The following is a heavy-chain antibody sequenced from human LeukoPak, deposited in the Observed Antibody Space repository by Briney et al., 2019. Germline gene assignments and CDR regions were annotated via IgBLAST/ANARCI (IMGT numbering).Heavy chain of an antibody. Sequence: SETLSLTCAVYGGSFSGYYWSWIRQPPGKGLEWIGEINHSGSTNYNPSLKSRVTISVDTSKNQFSLKLSSVTAADTAVYYCARGRITMVRGVRRYYGMDVWGTGTTVTVSS. CDR3: ARGRITMVRGVRRYYGMDV. V-gene: IGHV4-34*01. CDR1: GGSFSGYY. D-gene: IGHD3-10*01. CDR2: INHSGST. J-gene: IGHJ6*04.